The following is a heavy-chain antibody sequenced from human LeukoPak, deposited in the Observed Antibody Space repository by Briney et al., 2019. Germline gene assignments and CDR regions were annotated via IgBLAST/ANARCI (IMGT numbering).Heavy chain of an antibody. CDR2: IIPIFGTA. J-gene: IGHJ4*02. V-gene: IGHV1-69*13. CDR1: GGTFISYA. CDR3: ARDVSGGWYPLYYFDY. Sequence: GASVKVSCKASGGTFISYAISWVRQAPGQGLEWMGGIIPIFGTANYAQKFQGRVTITADESTSTAYMELSSLRSEDTAVYYSARDVSGGWYPLYYFDYWGQGTLVTVSS. D-gene: IGHD6-19*01.